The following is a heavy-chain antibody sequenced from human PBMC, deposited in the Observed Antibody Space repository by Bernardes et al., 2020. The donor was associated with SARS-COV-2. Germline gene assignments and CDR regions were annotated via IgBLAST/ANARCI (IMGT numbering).Heavy chain of an antibody. J-gene: IGHJ3*02. CDR3: ARHSHSSSWYGVFDI. V-gene: IGHV5-51*01. D-gene: IGHD6-13*01. CDR2: IYPGDSDT. CDR1: GYSFSNYW. Sequence: GESLKISCKGSGYSFSNYWIGWVRQMPGKGLEWMGIIYPGDSDTRYSPSFQGQVTISADKSINTAYLQWSSLRASDSAMYYCARHSHSSSWYGVFDIWGQGTMITVSS.